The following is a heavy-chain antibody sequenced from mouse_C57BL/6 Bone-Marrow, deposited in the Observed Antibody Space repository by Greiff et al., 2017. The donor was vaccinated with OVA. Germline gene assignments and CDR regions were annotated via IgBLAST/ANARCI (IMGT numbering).Heavy chain of an antibody. CDR1: GFSFNTYA. CDR2: IRSKSNNYAT. V-gene: IGHV10-1*01. D-gene: IGHD1-1*01. Sequence: EVQLVESGGGLVQPKGSLKLSCAASGFSFNTYAMNWVRQAPGKGLEWVARIRSKSNNYATYYADSVKDRFTISRYDSESMLYLQMNNLKTEDTAMYYGVITTVVAEGWYFDVWGTGTTVTVSS. J-gene: IGHJ1*03. CDR3: VITTVVAEGWYFDV.